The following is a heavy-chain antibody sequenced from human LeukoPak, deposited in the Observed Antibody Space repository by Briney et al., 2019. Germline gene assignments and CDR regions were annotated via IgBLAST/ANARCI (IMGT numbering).Heavy chain of an antibody. CDR2: ISSSSSYI. J-gene: IGHJ4*02. CDR3: ASTEKGYCSGGSCSLAY. V-gene: IGHV3-21*01. D-gene: IGHD2-15*01. CDR1: GFTFSSYS. Sequence: GGSLRLSCAASGFTFSSYSMNWVRQAPGKGLEWVSSISSSSSYIYYADSVKGRFTISRDNAKNPLYLQMNSLRAEDTAVYYCASTEKGYCSGGSCSLAYWGQGTLVTVSS.